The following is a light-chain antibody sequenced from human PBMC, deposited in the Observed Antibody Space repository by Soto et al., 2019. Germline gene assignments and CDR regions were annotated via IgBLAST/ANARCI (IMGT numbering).Light chain of an antibody. CDR3: GTWDSSLSAEV. J-gene: IGLJ3*02. V-gene: IGLV1-51*01. CDR1: SSNIGNNY. Sequence: QSVLTQSPSVSAAPGQQVTISCSGSSSNIGNNYVSWYQQLPGTAPKLLIYDNNKRPSGIPDRFSGSKSGTSATLGITGLQTGDEADYYCGTWDSSLSAEVFGGGTKLTVL. CDR2: DNN.